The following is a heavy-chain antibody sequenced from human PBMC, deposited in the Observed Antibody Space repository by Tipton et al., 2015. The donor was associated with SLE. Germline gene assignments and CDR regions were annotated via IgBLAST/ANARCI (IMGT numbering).Heavy chain of an antibody. CDR3: ARGAAAGYYYYYYMDV. V-gene: IGHV3-30*04. CDR2: ITYDGNK. Sequence: SLRLSCAASGFTFSRYTMHWVRQAPGKGLEWAALITYDGNKYYADSVKGRFTISRDNSKVTVYLQMSSLRVDDTAVYYCARGAAAGYYYYYYMDVWGKGTTVTVSS. J-gene: IGHJ6*03. CDR1: GFTFSRYT. D-gene: IGHD6-13*01.